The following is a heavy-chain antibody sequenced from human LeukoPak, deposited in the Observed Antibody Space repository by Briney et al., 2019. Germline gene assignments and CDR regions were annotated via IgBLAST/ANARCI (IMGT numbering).Heavy chain of an antibody. Sequence: SETLSLTCTVSGGSISSSSYYWGWIRQPPGKGLEWIGSIYYSGSTYYNPSLKSRVTISVDTSKNQFSLKLSSVTAADTAVYYCARQYYDSSGYYYGGYNWFDPWGQGTLVTVSS. V-gene: IGHV4-39*01. CDR3: ARQYYDSSGYYYGGYNWFDP. J-gene: IGHJ5*02. CDR2: IYYSGST. D-gene: IGHD3-22*01. CDR1: GGSISSSSYY.